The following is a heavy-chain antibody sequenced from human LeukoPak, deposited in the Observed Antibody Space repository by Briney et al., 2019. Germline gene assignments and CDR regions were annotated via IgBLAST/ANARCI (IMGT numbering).Heavy chain of an antibody. CDR2: IIPIFGTA. J-gene: IGHJ4*02. CDR3: AGVYYDSSGYYSHFDY. D-gene: IGHD3-22*01. Sequence: ASVKVSCKASGGTFSSYAISWVRQAPGQGLEWMEGIIPIFGTANYAQKFQGRVTITADESTSTAYMELSSLRSEDTAVYYCAGVYYDSSGYYSHFDYWGQGTLVTVSS. V-gene: IGHV1-69*13. CDR1: GGTFSSYA.